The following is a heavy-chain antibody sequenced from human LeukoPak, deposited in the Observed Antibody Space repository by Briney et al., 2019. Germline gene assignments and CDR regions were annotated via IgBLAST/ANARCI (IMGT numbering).Heavy chain of an antibody. J-gene: IGHJ3*02. CDR1: GFTFSSYS. D-gene: IGHD1-26*01. CDR2: ISSSSGHI. V-gene: IGHV3-21*01. CDR3: ARAKTYSGSYYDAFDI. Sequence: GGSLRLSCAASGFTFSSYSMNWVRQAPGKGLEWVSSISSSSGHIYYADSVKGRFTISRDNAENSLYLQMNSLRAEDTAVYYCARAKTYSGSYYDAFDIWGQGTMVTVSS.